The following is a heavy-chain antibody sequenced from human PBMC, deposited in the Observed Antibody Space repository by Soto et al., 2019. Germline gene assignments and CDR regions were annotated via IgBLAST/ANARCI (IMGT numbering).Heavy chain of an antibody. V-gene: IGHV4-34*01. J-gene: IGHJ1*01. Sequence: SEPQSLTCAVYGGYFRGYYWSWIRKTPGKGLEWIGEINHSGSTNYNTSLKSRVTKSVDTSKNQFSRKLSSVTAGERALYYCAMSFDYVWGIYRYSEYSQHRGQGTLV. CDR2: INHSGST. CDR3: AMSFDYVWGIYRYSEYSQH. CDR1: GGYFRGYY. D-gene: IGHD3-16*02.